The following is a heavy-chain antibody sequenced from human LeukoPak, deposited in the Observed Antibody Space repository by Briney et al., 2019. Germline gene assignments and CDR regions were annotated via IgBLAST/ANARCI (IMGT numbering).Heavy chain of an antibody. J-gene: IGHJ5*02. V-gene: IGHV3-23*01. CDR1: AFTFSNYA. Sequence: PGGSLRLSCAASAFTFSNYAMSWVRQAPGKGLQWVSAITGSGGSTYYADSVRGRFTISRDNSKNTLYLQMNSLRAEDTAVYYCARLATVVTRGGWFDPWGQGTLVTVSS. CDR3: ARLATVVTRGGWFDP. CDR2: ITGSGGST. D-gene: IGHD4-23*01.